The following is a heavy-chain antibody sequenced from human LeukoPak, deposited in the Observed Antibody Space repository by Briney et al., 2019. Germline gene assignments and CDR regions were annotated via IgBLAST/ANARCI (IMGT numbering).Heavy chain of an antibody. J-gene: IGHJ6*03. D-gene: IGHD3-3*01. CDR3: ARGAMGRVLRFLEWLPTPYYYYYYMDV. Sequence: SETLPLTCTVSGGSISSYYWSWIRQPPGKGLEWIGYIYYSGSTNYNPSLKSRVTISVDTSKNQFSLKLSSVTAADTAVYYCARGAMGRVLRFLEWLPTPYYYYYYMDVWGKGTTVTVSS. CDR2: IYYSGST. CDR1: GGSISSYY. V-gene: IGHV4-59*01.